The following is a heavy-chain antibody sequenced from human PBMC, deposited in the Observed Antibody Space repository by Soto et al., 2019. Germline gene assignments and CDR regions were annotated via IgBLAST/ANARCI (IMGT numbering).Heavy chain of an antibody. V-gene: IGHV4-59*01. CDR2: IYYSGST. D-gene: IGHD3-3*01. CDR3: ARLPFGSGYWDCMDV. J-gene: IGHJ6*02. CDR1: GGSISSYY. Sequence: QVQLQESGPGLVKPSETLSLTCTVSGGSISSYYWSWIRQPPGKGLEWIGYIYYSGSTNYNPSLKSRVTISVDTSKNQFCLKLGSVTAADTAVYYCARLPFGSGYWDCMDVWGQGNTVTVSS.